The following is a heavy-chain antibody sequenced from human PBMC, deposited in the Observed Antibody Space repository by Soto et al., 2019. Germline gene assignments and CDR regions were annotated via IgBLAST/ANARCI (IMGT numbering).Heavy chain of an antibody. D-gene: IGHD3-10*01. CDR2: ISGAGSGT. Sequence: EVQLVESGGGLVQPGGSLGLSCTASGFTFSNYWMYWVRQAPGKGLVWVSRISGAGSGTYYEDSVKGRFTISRDNAKNTLFLQMNSLRVEDTAVYHCVRRSNCLSGIDYWGQGILVTVS. V-gene: IGHV3-74*01. CDR1: GFTFSNYW. CDR3: VRRSNCLSGIDY. J-gene: IGHJ4*02.